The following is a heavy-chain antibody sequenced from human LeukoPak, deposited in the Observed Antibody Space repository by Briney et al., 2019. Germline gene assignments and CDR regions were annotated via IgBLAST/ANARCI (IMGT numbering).Heavy chain of an antibody. Sequence: PGGSLRLSCAASGFTFSSYGMHWVRQAPGKGLEWVAVISYDGSNKYYADSVKGRFTISRDNSKNTLYLQMNSLRAEDTAVYYCAKDGDSSGWPYYFDYWGQGTLVTVSS. V-gene: IGHV3-30*18. J-gene: IGHJ4*02. CDR2: ISYDGSNK. D-gene: IGHD6-19*01. CDR3: AKDGDSSGWPYYFDY. CDR1: GFTFSSYG.